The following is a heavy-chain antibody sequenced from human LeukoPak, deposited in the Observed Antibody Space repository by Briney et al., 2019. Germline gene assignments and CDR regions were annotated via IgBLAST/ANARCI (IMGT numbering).Heavy chain of an antibody. CDR1: GGSISSYY. D-gene: IGHD1-26*01. V-gene: IGHV4-4*07. Sequence: SETLSLTCTASGGSISSYYWSWIRQPAGKGLEWIGRIYTSGSTNYNPSLKSRVTISVDTSKNQFSLKLSSVTAADTAVYYCARERRSGSYYYFDYWGQGTLVTVSS. CDR2: IYTSGST. J-gene: IGHJ4*02. CDR3: ARERRSGSYYYFDY.